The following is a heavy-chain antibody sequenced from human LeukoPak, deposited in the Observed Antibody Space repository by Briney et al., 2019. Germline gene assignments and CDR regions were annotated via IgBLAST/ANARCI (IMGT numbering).Heavy chain of an antibody. CDR1: GYTFTDYY. D-gene: IGHD1-26*01. CDR2: INPNSGGT. Sequence: ASVKVSCKASGYTFTDYYMHWVRQAPGQGLEWMGWINPNSGGTDYAQKFQGRATMTRDTSISTAYMELSRLRSNDKAVYYCATDGSVGPNTIVDSSGQGSLVTVSS. V-gene: IGHV1-2*02. J-gene: IGHJ4*02. CDR3: ATDGSVGPNTIVDS.